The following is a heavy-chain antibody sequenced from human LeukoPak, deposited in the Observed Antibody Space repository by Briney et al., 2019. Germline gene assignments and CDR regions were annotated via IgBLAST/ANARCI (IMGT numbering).Heavy chain of an antibody. Sequence: SETLSLTCAVYGGSFSGYYWSWLRQPPGKGLEWIGEINHSGSTNYNPSLKSRVTISVDTSKNQFSLKLSSVTAADTAVYYCARVGATIRYYYYYGMDVWGQGTTVTVSS. D-gene: IGHD1-26*01. J-gene: IGHJ6*02. CDR1: GGSFSGYY. V-gene: IGHV4-34*01. CDR3: ARVGATIRYYYYYGMDV. CDR2: INHSGST.